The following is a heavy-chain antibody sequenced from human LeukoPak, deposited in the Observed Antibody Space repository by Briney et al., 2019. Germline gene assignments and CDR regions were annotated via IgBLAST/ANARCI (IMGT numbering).Heavy chain of an antibody. CDR3: ARAIAAIPYYYYYMDV. J-gene: IGHJ6*03. V-gene: IGHV4-59*01. CDR1: GGSISGYY. D-gene: IGHD6-6*01. CDR2: IYYSGST. Sequence: SETLSLTCTVSGGSISGYYWSWIRQPPGKGLEWIGYIYYSGSTNYNPSLKSRVTISVDTSKNQFSLKLSSVTAADTAVYYCARAIAAIPYYYYYMDVWGKGTTVTVSS.